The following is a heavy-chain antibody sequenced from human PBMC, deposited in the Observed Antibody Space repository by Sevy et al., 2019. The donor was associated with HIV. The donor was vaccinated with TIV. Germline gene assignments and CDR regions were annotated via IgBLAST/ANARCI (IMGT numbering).Heavy chain of an antibody. Sequence: GGSLRLSCAASGFTFSSYAMSWVRQAPGKGLEWVSAISGSGGSTYYADSVKGRFTISRDNSEITLYLQMNSLRAEDTGVYYCATGFSGWSGSAFDIWGQGTMVTVPS. D-gene: IGHD6-19*01. CDR2: ISGSGGST. J-gene: IGHJ3*02. V-gene: IGHV3-23*01. CDR1: GFTFSSYA. CDR3: ATGFSGWSGSAFDI.